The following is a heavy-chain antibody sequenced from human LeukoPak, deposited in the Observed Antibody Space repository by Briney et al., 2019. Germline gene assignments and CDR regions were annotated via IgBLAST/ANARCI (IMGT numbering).Heavy chain of an antibody. CDR1: AFTFSDYY. CDR2: ISTGSHYT. D-gene: IGHD3-10*01. V-gene: IGHV3-11*03. J-gene: IGHJ3*02. CDR3: ARFYGLGTWNDAFDI. Sequence: GGSLRLSCAASAFTFSDYYMSWIRHAPGKGLEWVSYISTGSHYTNYADSVKGRFTISRDDARNSLFLQINSLRAEDMAVYYCARFYGLGTWNDAFDIWGQGTMVTVSS.